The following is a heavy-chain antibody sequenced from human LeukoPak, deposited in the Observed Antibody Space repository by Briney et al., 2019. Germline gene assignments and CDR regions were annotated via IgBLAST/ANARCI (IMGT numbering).Heavy chain of an antibody. D-gene: IGHD6-13*01. J-gene: IGHJ6*02. CDR2: ISSGGSTT. CDR3: ARVQQPSGIQGYYYGMDV. Sequence: PGGSLRLSCAASGFTFSSYEMKWVRQAPGKGLEWVSYISSGGSTTYYADSVKGRFTISRDYAKNSLYLQMDSLRAEDTAVYYCARVQQPSGIQGYYYGMDVWGQGTTVTVSS. CDR1: GFTFSSYE. V-gene: IGHV3-48*03.